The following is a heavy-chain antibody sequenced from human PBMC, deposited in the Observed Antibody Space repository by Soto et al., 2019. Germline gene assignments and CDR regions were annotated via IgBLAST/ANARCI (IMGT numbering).Heavy chain of an antibody. Sequence: AGGSLRLSCAVSGFTVSSNYMSWVRQAPGKGLEWVSVIYSGGSTYYADSVKGRFTISRDNSKNTLYLQMNSLRAEDTAVYYCARPSDTAMVYYYYGMDVWGQGTTVTVSS. D-gene: IGHD5-18*01. CDR3: ARPSDTAMVYYYYGMDV. CDR1: GFTVSSNY. J-gene: IGHJ6*02. V-gene: IGHV3-53*01. CDR2: IYSGGST.